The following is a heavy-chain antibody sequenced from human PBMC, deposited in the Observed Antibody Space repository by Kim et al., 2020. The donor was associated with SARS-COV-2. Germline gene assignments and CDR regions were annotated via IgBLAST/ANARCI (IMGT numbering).Heavy chain of an antibody. CDR3: ARGPGYSSSWYWVEDKYFDY. CDR2: IYTSGST. Sequence: SETLSLTCTVSGGSISSYYWSWIRQPAGKGLEWIGRIYTSGSTNYNPSLKSRVTMSVDTSKNQFSLKLSSVTAADTAVYYCARGPGYSSSWYWVEDKYFDYWGQGTLVTVSS. J-gene: IGHJ4*02. D-gene: IGHD6-13*01. V-gene: IGHV4-4*07. CDR1: GGSISSYY.